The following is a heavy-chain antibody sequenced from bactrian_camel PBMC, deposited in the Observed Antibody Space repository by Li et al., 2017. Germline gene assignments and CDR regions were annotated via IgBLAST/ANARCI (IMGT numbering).Heavy chain of an antibody. V-gene: IGHV3S53*01. Sequence: HVQLVESGGGSVQPGGSLTLSCTVSGDIASNYCMGWSREAPGKEAEGIANINSDESTAYADSVKGRFTLSRDYDKNTLYLRMNSLKPEDTAMYYCAADFGRWFCPLQYEYYNWGQGTQVTVS. CDR2: INSDEST. J-gene: IGHJ4*01. CDR3: AADFGRWFCPLQYEYYN. CDR1: GDIASNYC. D-gene: IGHD2*01.